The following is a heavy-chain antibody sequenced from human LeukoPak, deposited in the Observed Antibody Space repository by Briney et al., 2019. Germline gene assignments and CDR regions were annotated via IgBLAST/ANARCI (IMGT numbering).Heavy chain of an antibody. CDR1: GYTLTELS. CDR2: FDPEDGET. CDR3: ATGYCTNGVCYTSLVY. D-gene: IGHD2-8*01. Sequence: ASVNVSCKVSGYTLTELSMHWVRQAPGKGLEWMGGFDPEDGETIYAQKFQGRVTMTEDTSTDTAYMELSSLRSEDTAVYYCATGYCTNGVCYTSLVYWGQGTLVTVSS. J-gene: IGHJ4*02. V-gene: IGHV1-24*01.